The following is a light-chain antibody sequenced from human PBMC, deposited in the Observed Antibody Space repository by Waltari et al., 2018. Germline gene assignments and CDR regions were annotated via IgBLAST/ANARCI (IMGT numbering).Light chain of an antibody. V-gene: IGKV2-30*02. CDR1: QSLVHHEGSTY. CDR2: QVA. Sequence: QSLVHHEGSTYVSWYQQGPGQSPRRLIYQVAKRDSGVPDRFSGSESGTDFTLDISRVEAEDLGFYYCMQAKFWPWTFGQGTEVEIK. CDR3: MQAKFWPWT. J-gene: IGKJ1*01.